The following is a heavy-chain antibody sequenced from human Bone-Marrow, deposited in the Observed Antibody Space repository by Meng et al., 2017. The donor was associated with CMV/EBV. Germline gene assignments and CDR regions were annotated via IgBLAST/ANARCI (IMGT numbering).Heavy chain of an antibody. CDR2: ISSSSSYI. J-gene: IGHJ6*02. CDR1: GFTFSSYS. CDR3: ARDVGTTLYYYGMDV. V-gene: IGHV3-21*01. Sequence: GGSLRLSCAASGFTFSSYSMNWVRQAPGKGLEWVSSISSSSSYIYYADSVKGRFTISRDNAKNSLYLQMNSLRAEDTAVYYCARDVGTTLYYYGMDVWGQGTTVTAP. D-gene: IGHD1-26*01.